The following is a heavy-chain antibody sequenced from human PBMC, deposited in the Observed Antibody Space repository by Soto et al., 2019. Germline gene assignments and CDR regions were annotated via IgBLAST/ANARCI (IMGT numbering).Heavy chain of an antibody. V-gene: IGHV3-30*18. J-gene: IGHJ4*02. CDR3: AKDQGDSSSSCGDY. CDR1: GFTFSSYG. D-gene: IGHD6-6*01. Sequence: QVQLVESGGGVVQPGRSLRLSCAASGFTFSSYGMHWVRQAPGKGLEWVAVISYDGSNKYYADSVKGRFTISRDNSKNTLYLQMNSLRAEDTAVYYCAKDQGDSSSSCGDYWGQGTLVTVSS. CDR2: ISYDGSNK.